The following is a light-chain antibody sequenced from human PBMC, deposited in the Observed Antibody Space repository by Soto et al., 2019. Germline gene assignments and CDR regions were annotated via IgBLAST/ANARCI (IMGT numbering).Light chain of an antibody. Sequence: PGERATLSCRASQSVGSAYLAWYQQKPGQAPRLLIYGATSRATGIPDRFSGSGSGTDFTLTISRLEPEDFAVYYCQQYGSSGTFGQGTKVDIK. J-gene: IGKJ1*01. V-gene: IGKV3-20*01. CDR3: QQYGSSGT. CDR1: QSVGSAY. CDR2: GAT.